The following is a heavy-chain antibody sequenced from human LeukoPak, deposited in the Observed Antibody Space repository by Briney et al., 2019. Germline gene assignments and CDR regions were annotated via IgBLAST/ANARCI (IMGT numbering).Heavy chain of an antibody. Sequence: SETLSLTCAVSGGSISSSNWWSWVRQPPGKGLEWSGEIYHSGSTNYNPSLKSRVTISLDKFKNQFSLKLSSVTAADTAVYYCARDLVGAPRGFWDYWGQGTLVTVSS. CDR2: IYHSGST. CDR1: GGSISSSNW. CDR3: ARDLVGAPRGFWDY. V-gene: IGHV4-4*02. J-gene: IGHJ4*02. D-gene: IGHD1-26*01.